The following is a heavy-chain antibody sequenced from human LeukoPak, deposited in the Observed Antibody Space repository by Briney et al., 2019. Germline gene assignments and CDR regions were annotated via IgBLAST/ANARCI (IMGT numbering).Heavy chain of an antibody. CDR2: IKQDGSEK. CDR1: GFTFSSYW. D-gene: IGHD4-23*01. Sequence: PGGSLRLSCAAPGFTFSSYWMSWVRQAPGKGLEWVANIKQDGSEKYYVDSVKGRFTISRDNAKNSLYLQMNSLRAEDTAVYYCASDFMTTVVTTDYWGQGTLVTVSS. J-gene: IGHJ4*02. V-gene: IGHV3-7*01. CDR3: ASDFMTTVVTTDY.